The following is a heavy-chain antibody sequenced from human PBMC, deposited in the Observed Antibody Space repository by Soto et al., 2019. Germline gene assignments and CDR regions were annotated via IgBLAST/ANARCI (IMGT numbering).Heavy chain of an antibody. CDR2: ISYDGSNK. CDR1: GFTFSSYA. D-gene: IGHD5-12*01. CDR3: ARDYYRFNSGYGVSMDL. Sequence: QVQLVEAGGGVVHPGRSLRLSCAASGFTFSSYAMHWVRQAPGKGLEWVAVISYDGSNKYYADSVKGRFTISRDNSKNTMYLQMNSLRAEDTAVYYCARDYYRFNSGYGVSMDLWGQGTTVTVSS. V-gene: IGHV3-30-3*01. J-gene: IGHJ6*02.